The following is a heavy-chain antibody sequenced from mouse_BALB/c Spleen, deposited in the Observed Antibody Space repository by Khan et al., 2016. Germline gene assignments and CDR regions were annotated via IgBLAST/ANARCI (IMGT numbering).Heavy chain of an antibody. CDR1: GFTFSSYA. CDR3: TSGVTTVVDYFDY. D-gene: IGHD1-1*01. Sequence: EVELVESGGGLVKPGGSLKLSCAASGFTFSSYAMSWVRQTPEKRLEWVASISSGGNTFYPDSLKGRFTISRDNARNVMYLQMSSLRSEDTAIYYCTSGVTTVVDYFDYWGQGTTLTVSS. CDR2: ISSGGNT. J-gene: IGHJ2*01. V-gene: IGHV5-6-5*01.